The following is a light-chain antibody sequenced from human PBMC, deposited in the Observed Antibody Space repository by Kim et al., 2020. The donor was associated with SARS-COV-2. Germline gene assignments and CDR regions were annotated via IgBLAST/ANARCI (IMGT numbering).Light chain of an antibody. J-gene: IGKJ1*01. V-gene: IGKV1-16*01. CDR1: QAVGNY. Sequence: DIQMTQSPYSLSASVGDRITITCRASQAVGNYLAWFQQKPGEAPTSLIYGVSNLQTGVPSRFSGHDSGTDFTLTISGLQPEDFATYYCQQYDSYPWTFGQGTKVDIK. CDR2: GVS. CDR3: QQYDSYPWT.